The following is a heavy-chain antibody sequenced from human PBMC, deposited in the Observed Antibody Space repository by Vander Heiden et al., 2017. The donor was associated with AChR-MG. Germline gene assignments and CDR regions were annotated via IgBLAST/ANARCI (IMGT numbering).Heavy chain of an antibody. CDR3: AREAAVTGFDL. Sequence: EVQLVESGGGLAQPGGSLRLTCAASGFPFATHSMNWVRQAPGKGLEWLSYISTRGSTIYSADSVKGRFTISRDNDKHSLYLQMDSLSADDTAVYFCAREAAVTGFDLWGQGTLVTVSS. V-gene: IGHV3-48*01. CDR2: ISTRGSTI. D-gene: IGHD6-13*01. J-gene: IGHJ4*02. CDR1: GFPFATHS.